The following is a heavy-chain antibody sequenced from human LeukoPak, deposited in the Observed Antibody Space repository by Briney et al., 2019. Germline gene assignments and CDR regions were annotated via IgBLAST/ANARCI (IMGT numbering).Heavy chain of an antibody. Sequence: SQTLSLTCTVSGGSISSGGYYWSWIRQHPGKGLEWIGYIYYSGSTYYNPSLKSRVTISVDTSKNQFSLKLSSVTAADTAVYYCARAGYCSSTSCYFDYWGQGTLVIVSS. V-gene: IGHV4-31*03. CDR1: GGSISSGGYY. J-gene: IGHJ4*02. CDR2: IYYSGST. D-gene: IGHD2-2*01. CDR3: ARAGYCSSTSCYFDY.